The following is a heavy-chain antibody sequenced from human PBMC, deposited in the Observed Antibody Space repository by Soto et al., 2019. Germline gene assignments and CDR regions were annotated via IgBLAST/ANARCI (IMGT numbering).Heavy chain of an antibody. V-gene: IGHV3-21*01. CDR3: AREYTAWPLAYGLDV. Sequence: GGSLRLSCVGSGFTFSTYSINWVRQAPGKGLEWVSSISSRSDIYYADSVKGRFTISRDNAKNSVSLQMNSLRAEDMAVYYCAREYTAWPLAYGLDVWGQGTTVTVSS. J-gene: IGHJ6*02. D-gene: IGHD2-2*02. CDR2: ISSRSDI. CDR1: GFTFSTYS.